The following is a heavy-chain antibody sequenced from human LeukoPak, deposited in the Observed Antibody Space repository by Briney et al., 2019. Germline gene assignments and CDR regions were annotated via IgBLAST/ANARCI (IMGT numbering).Heavy chain of an antibody. J-gene: IGHJ4*02. Sequence: GASVKVSCKASGYTFTSYDINWVRQATGQGLEWMGWMNPNSGNTGYAQKFQGRVTITRNTSISTAYMELSSLRSEDTAVYYCAREDWGSTSCYGYWGQGTLVTVSS. V-gene: IGHV1-8*03. D-gene: IGHD2-2*01. CDR1: GYTFTSYD. CDR3: AREDWGSTSCYGY. CDR2: MNPNSGNT.